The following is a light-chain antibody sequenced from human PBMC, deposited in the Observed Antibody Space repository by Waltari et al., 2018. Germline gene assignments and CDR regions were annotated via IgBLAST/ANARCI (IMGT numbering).Light chain of an antibody. Sequence: DAAMTQSPLSLPVTPGESAPTPCRSRQNLLHSNGNTYLDWYFQKPGQSPPLLIYLGSNRSSGVPDRFSGSGSGTEFTLTISRVEADDVGVYYCMQALQTPPMFTFGQGTKLEIK. CDR2: LGS. V-gene: IGKV2-28*01. CDR1: QNLLHSNGNTY. J-gene: IGKJ2*01. CDR3: MQALQTPPMFT.